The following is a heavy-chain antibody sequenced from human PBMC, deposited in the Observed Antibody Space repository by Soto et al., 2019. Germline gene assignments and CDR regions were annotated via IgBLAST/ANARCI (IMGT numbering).Heavy chain of an antibody. CDR2: ISSNGGST. Sequence: GESLKISCSASGFTFSSYAMHWVRQAPGKGLEYVSAISSNGGSTYYADSVKGRFTISRDNSKNTLYLQMSSLRAEDTAVYYCVKDRKGVTFDAFDIWGQGTMVTVSS. D-gene: IGHD5-18*01. CDR3: VKDRKGVTFDAFDI. CDR1: GFTFSSYA. V-gene: IGHV3-64D*06. J-gene: IGHJ3*02.